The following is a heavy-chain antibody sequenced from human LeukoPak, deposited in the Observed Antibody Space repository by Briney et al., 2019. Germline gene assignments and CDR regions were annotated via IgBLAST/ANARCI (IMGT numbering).Heavy chain of an antibody. J-gene: IGHJ3*02. V-gene: IGHV3-33*01. CDR2: IWYDGSNK. CDR1: GFTFSSHG. D-gene: IGHD1-14*01. CDR3: ARGPEAGGDAAFDI. Sequence: GGSLRLSCAASGFTFSSHGMHWVRQAPGKGLVWVGVIWYDGSNKYYADSVKGRFTISRDNSKNTLYLQMNSLRAEDTAVYYCARGPEAGGDAAFDIWGQGTMVTVSS.